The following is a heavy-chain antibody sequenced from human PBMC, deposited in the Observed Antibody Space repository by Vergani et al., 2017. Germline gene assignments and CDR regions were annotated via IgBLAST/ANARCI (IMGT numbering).Heavy chain of an antibody. D-gene: IGHD2-2*01. CDR3: ARDLGGIVVVPAALNYYYYGMDV. CDR2: IYSSGST. Sequence: QLQLQESGPGLVKPSETLSLTCTVSGGSISSSSYYWGWIRQPPGKGLSWIGSIYSSGSTYYNPSLKSRVTISVDTSKNQFSLKLSAVTAADTAVYYCARDLGGIVVVPAALNYYYYGMDVWGQGTTVTVSS. V-gene: IGHV4-39*07. J-gene: IGHJ6*02. CDR1: GGSISSSSYY.